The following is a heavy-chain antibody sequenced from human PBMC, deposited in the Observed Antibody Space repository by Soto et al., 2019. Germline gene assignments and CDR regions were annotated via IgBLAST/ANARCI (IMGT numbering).Heavy chain of an antibody. CDR1: GGSISSSNYH. Sequence: SETLSLTCTVSGGSISSSNYHWGWIRQPPGKGLEWIGSIYYSGSTYYNPSLKSRVTMLVDTSKNQFSLKLSSVTATDTAVYFCARHAAYCAGTSCYVRWFAPWGQGTLVTVSS. J-gene: IGHJ5*02. D-gene: IGHD2-2*01. CDR3: ARHAAYCAGTSCYVRWFAP. CDR2: IYYSGST. V-gene: IGHV4-39*01.